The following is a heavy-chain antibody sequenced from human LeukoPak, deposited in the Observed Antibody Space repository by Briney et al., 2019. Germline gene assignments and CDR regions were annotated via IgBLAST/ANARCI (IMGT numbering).Heavy chain of an antibody. CDR3: ARTPRPGYSSGWYRGTGGNYYMDV. CDR1: GGSISSYY. Sequence: SETLSLTCTVSGGSISSYYWSWIRQPPGKGLEWIGYIYYSGSTNYNPSLKSRVTISVDTSKNQFPLKLSSVTAADTAVYYCARTPRPGYSSGWYRGTGGNYYMDVWGKGTTVTVSS. J-gene: IGHJ6*03. CDR2: IYYSGST. D-gene: IGHD6-19*01. V-gene: IGHV4-59*08.